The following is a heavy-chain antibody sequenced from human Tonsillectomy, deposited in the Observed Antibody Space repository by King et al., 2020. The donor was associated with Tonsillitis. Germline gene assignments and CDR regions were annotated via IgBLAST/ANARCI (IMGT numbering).Heavy chain of an antibody. V-gene: IGHV1-58*02. CDR2: IVVGSGNT. D-gene: IGHD3-22*01. CDR1: GFTFSSSA. J-gene: IGHJ3*02. CDR3: AARPYESTGYMTSDVFDI. Sequence: QLVQSGPEVKKPGPSVKVSCKASGFTFSSSAIQWVRQARGQRLEWIGWIVVGSGNTNYAQKFQERVTISRDLSTNTAHMELSSLRSEDTAVFYCAARPYESTGYMTSDVFDIWGQGTMITVSS.